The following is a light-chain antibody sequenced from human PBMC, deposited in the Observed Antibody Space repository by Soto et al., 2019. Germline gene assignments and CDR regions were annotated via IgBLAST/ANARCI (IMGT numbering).Light chain of an antibody. CDR2: EVT. Sequence: QSALTQPASVSGSPGQSITISCTGTSSDVAGYNYVSWYQQHPGTAPKLMIYEVTNRPSGVSNRFSGSKSGNTASLTISGLPAEDEADYYCSSYTTSTTTGVLFGGGTKLTVL. CDR1: SSDVAGYNY. V-gene: IGLV2-14*01. CDR3: SSYTTSTTTGVL. J-gene: IGLJ2*01.